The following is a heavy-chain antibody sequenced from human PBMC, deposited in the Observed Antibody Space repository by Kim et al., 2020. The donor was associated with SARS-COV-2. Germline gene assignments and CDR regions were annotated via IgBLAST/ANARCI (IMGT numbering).Heavy chain of an antibody. V-gene: IGHV4-59*01. Sequence: SETLSLTCTVSGGSISSYYWSWIRQPPGKGLEWIGYIYYSGSTNYNPSLKSRVTISVDTSKNQFSLKLSSVTAADTAVYYCARGISITMVRGVGWFDPWGQGTLVTVSS. D-gene: IGHD3-10*01. CDR1: GGSISSYY. J-gene: IGHJ5*02. CDR3: ARGISITMVRGVGWFDP. CDR2: IYYSGST.